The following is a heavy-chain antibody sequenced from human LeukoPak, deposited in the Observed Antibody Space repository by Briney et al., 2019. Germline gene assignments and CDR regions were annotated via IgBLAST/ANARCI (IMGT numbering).Heavy chain of an antibody. Sequence: GGSLRLSCAASGFTFSSYSMNWVRQAPGKGLEWVSSISSSSSYIYYAYSVKGRFTISRDNAKNSLYLQMNSLRAEDTAVYYCARAPDTAMVTPIDYWGQGTLVTVSS. CDR3: ARAPDTAMVTPIDY. J-gene: IGHJ4*02. D-gene: IGHD5-18*01. CDR1: GFTFSSYS. CDR2: ISSSSSYI. V-gene: IGHV3-21*01.